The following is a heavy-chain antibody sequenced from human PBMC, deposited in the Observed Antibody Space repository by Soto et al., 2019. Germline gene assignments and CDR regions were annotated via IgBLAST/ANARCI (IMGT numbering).Heavy chain of an antibody. Sequence: QLQLQESGPGLVKPSETLSLTCAVSGGSISSSSYYWGWIRQPPGKGLEWIGSIYYSGSTYYTPSLPSRVAITVDTSKYLFSRRLNSVTAADTAVYYCARRTVNIRTFYSGLKTHCFDYWGQGTLVTVSS. D-gene: IGHD6-19*01. CDR3: ARRTVNIRTFYSGLKTHCFDY. J-gene: IGHJ4*02. CDR2: IYYSGST. V-gene: IGHV4-39*01. CDR1: GGSISSSSYY.